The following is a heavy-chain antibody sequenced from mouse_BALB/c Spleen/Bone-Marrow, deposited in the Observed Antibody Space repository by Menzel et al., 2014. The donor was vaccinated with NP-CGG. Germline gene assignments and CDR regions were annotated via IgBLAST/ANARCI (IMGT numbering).Heavy chain of an antibody. CDR2: INPSTGYT. CDR3: AREGDYDGFAY. D-gene: IGHD2-4*01. V-gene: IGHV1-7*01. Sequence: VQLQQSGAELVKPGASVKMSCKASGYTFTSYWMHWVKQRPGQGLEWIGYINPSTGYTEYNQKFKDKATLTADKSSSTAYMKLSSLTSEGSAVYYCAREGDYDGFAYWGQGTLVTVSS. CDR1: GYTFTSYW. J-gene: IGHJ3*01.